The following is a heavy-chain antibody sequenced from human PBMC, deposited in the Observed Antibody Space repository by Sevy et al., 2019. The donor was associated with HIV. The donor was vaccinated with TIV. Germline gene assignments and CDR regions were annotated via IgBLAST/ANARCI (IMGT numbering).Heavy chain of an antibody. V-gene: IGHV4-59*08. Sequence: SETLSLTCTVSGGSITSLYWNWIRQPPGKGLEWIATIYYNGHINYNPSLKSRVTLSLVTSKNQFSLRLSSVTAADTAMYYCAGENAWGSGYSWGQGTLVTVSS. J-gene: IGHJ4*02. D-gene: IGHD6-25*01. CDR1: GGSITSLY. CDR3: AGENAWGSGYS. CDR2: IYYNGHI.